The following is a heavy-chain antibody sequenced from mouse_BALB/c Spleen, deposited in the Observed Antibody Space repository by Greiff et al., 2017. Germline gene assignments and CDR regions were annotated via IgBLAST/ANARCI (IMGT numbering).Heavy chain of an antibody. CDR3: ARDNRYDEGDYYYAMDY. V-gene: IGHV3-2*02. CDR2: ISYSGST. CDR1: GYSITSDYA. J-gene: IGHJ4*01. Sequence: VQLKESGPGLVKPSQSLSLTCTVTGYSITSDYAWNWIRQFPGNKLEWMGYISYSGSTSYNPSLKSRISITRDTSKNQFFLQLNSVTTEDTATYYCARDNRYDEGDYYYAMDYWGQGTSVTVSS. D-gene: IGHD2-14*01.